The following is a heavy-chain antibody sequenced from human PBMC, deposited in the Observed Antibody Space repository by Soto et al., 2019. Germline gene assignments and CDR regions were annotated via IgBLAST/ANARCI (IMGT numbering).Heavy chain of an antibody. D-gene: IGHD6-19*01. Sequence: SETLSLTCGVSGGTIRSPDWWTWVRQPPGKGLEWIGEIFQSGSTNYTPSLESRVTISVDKSKNQFSLTLTSVTAADTAVYFCARGRGRYSSGWSWFDPWGQGILVTVSS. CDR1: GGTIRSPDW. V-gene: IGHV4-4*02. CDR2: IFQSGST. CDR3: ARGRGRYSSGWSWFDP. J-gene: IGHJ5*02.